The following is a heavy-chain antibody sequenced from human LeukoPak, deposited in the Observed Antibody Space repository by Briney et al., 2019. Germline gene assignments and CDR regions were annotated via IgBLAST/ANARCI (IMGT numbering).Heavy chain of an antibody. CDR1: GGSISSSSYY. CDR3: ARDRLDAFDI. CDR2: IYYSGST. Sequence: SETLSLTCTVSGGSISSSSYYWGWIRQPPGKGLEWIGSIYYSGSTYYNPSLKSRVTISVDTSKNQFSLKLGSVTAADTAVYYCARDRLDAFDIWGQGTMVTVSS. V-gene: IGHV4-39*02. J-gene: IGHJ3*02.